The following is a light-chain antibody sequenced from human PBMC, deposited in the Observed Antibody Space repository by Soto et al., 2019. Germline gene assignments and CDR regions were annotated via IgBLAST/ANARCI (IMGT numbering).Light chain of an antibody. J-gene: IGLJ3*02. V-gene: IGLV2-23*01. CDR1: SSDVGTYDL. CDR3: CSFAGSNSWV. CDR2: EAT. Sequence: QSALTQPASVSGSPGQSITISCTGSSSDVGTYDLVSWYQHHPGAAPKLMIYEATRRLSGISNRFSGSKSGNTASLTISGLQAEDEADYSCCSFAGSNSWVFGGGTKLTVL.